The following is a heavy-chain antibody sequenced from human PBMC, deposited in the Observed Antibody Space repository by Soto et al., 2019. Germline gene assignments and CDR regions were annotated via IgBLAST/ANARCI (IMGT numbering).Heavy chain of an antibody. J-gene: IGHJ3*02. D-gene: IGHD3-3*01. CDR1: GYTVTISV. CDR3: ARGYFDFWSGSYPTVEACDM. Sequence: GASVKVSCKSSGYTVTISVIGGLLQAPGQGLEWMGWISAYNGNTNYAQKLQGRVTMTTDTSTSTAYMELRSLRSDDTAVYYCARGYFDFWSGSYPTVEACDMWGQGTMVTVSS. CDR2: ISAYNGNT. V-gene: IGHV1-18*01.